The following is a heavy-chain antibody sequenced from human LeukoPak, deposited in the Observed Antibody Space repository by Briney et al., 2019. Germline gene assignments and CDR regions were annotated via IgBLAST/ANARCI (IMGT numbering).Heavy chain of an antibody. CDR3: ARERHGDYID. CDR2: FDPEDGET. D-gene: IGHD4-17*01. V-gene: IGHV1-24*01. J-gene: IGHJ4*02. Sequence: ASVKVSCKVSGYTLTELSMHWVRQAPGKGLEWRGGFDPEDGETIYAQRFQGRVTMTTDTSTSTAYMELRSLRSDDTAVYYCARERHGDYIDWGQGTLVTVSS. CDR1: GYTLTELS.